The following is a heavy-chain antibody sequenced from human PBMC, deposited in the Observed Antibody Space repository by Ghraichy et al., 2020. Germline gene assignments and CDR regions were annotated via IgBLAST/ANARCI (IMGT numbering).Heavy chain of an antibody. J-gene: IGHJ3*01. D-gene: IGHD4-17*01. CDR2: ISAYNGNT. CDR3: ARDATLELALLYGDYPNAFDF. Sequence: ASVKVSCKVSRETFTSHASSWMRQAPGHGLKGKGWISAYNGNTNYAQKLQGRVTMTTDTSTSTAYMELRSLRSDDTAVYYCARDATLELALLYGDYPNAFDFWVQG. CDR1: RETFTSHA. V-gene: IGHV1-18*01.